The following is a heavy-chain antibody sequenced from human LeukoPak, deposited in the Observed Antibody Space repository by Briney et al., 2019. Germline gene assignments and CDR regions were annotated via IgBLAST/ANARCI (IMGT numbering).Heavy chain of an antibody. CDR3: AKPLTLWFGEADDY. D-gene: IGHD3-10*01. CDR1: GFTLRSYW. CDR2: INSAGGPT. Sequence: GGSLRLLHAASGFTLRSYWMHWVRQAPGKGLVWVSSINSAGGPTTYAESVKGRFTISRDNAKSTLYLQMNSLRIEDTAVYYCAKPLTLWFGEADDYWGRGTLVTLSS. J-gene: IGHJ4*02. V-gene: IGHV3-74*01.